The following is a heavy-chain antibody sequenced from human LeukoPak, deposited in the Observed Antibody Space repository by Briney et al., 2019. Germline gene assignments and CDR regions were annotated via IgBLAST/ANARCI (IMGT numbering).Heavy chain of an antibody. J-gene: IGHJ6*03. Sequence: ASVKVSCKASGYTFTSYGISWVRQAPGQGLEWMGWISAYNGNTNYAQKLQGRVTMTTYTSTSTAYMELRSLRSDDTAVYYCARVGRYDFWSGYPSYYYYYMDVWGKGTTVTVSS. V-gene: IGHV1-18*01. CDR1: GYTFTSYG. CDR2: ISAYNGNT. D-gene: IGHD3-3*01. CDR3: ARVGRYDFWSGYPSYYYYYMDV.